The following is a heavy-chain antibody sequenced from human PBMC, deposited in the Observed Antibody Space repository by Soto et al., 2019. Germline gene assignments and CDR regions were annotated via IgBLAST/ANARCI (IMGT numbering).Heavy chain of an antibody. J-gene: IGHJ4*02. CDR2: ISGSGGSA. CDR3: AKGGNSGYDFADFDY. D-gene: IGHD3-22*01. CDR1: GFTFSSYA. Sequence: PGGSLRLSCAASGFTFSSYAMSWVRQAPGKGLEWVSGISGSGGSAYYADSVKGRFSISRDDSKSTLYLHMDILRAEDTAIYYCAKGGNSGYDFADFDYWGQETLVTVSS. V-gene: IGHV3-23*01.